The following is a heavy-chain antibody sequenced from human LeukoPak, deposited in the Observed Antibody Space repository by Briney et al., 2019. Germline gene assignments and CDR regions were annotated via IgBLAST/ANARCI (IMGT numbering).Heavy chain of an antibody. CDR3: AIEEMQWLVNYYYMDV. CDR2: ISGSGGST. CDR1: GFTFSSYA. D-gene: IGHD6-19*01. V-gene: IGHV3-23*01. J-gene: IGHJ6*03. Sequence: GGSLRLSCATSGFTFSSYAMSWVRQAPGKGLEWVSAISGSGGSTYYADSVKGRFTISRDNSKNTLYLQMNSLRAEDTAVYYCAIEEMQWLVNYYYMDVWGKGTTVTVSS.